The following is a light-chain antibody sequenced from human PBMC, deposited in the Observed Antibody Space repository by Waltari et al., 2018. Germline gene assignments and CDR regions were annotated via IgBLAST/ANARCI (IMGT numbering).Light chain of an antibody. V-gene: IGLV2-23*02. CDR1: SSDVGTYNI. CDR3: CSYNDGPYV. CDR2: EFT. J-gene: IGLJ1*01. Sequence: QSARNQPASVSGSPGQSITISCTGNSSDVGTYNIVSWYQQHPGKSPKLMIYEFTKRPSGVSSRFSASRSGNTASLTISGLQAEDEADYYCCSYNDGPYVFGTGTKVTVL.